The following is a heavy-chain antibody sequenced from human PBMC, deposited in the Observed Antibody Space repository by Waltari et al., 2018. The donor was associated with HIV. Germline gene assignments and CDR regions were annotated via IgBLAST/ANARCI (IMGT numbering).Heavy chain of an antibody. CDR2: FYPEQGKT. Sequence: QVPLVQSGAEVKKPGASVKVSCKVSGYTLSELSMHWVRQAPGKGLEWMGGFYPEQGKTIDAQNCQGRVTMTEDAATDTAYMELSSLRSEDTAVYYCTTEGLYCSGGTCYSRFDPWGQGTLVTVSS. D-gene: IGHD2-15*01. V-gene: IGHV1-24*01. CDR1: GYTLSELS. J-gene: IGHJ5*02. CDR3: TTEGLYCSGGTCYSRFDP.